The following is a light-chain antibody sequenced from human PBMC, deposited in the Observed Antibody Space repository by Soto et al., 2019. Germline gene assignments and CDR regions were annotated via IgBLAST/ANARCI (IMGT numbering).Light chain of an antibody. CDR1: QMIARW. CDR3: LQYNTFPHT. J-gene: IGKJ2*01. V-gene: IGKV1-5*01. Sequence: IQMTQSPSTLSASVGDTVTLTCRSSQMIARWLAWYQQKPGTAPRLIIYDATSLQSGVPSRFSASASATDFTLTISSLHPDDFETYYCLQYNTFPHTFGQGTKVDI. CDR2: DAT.